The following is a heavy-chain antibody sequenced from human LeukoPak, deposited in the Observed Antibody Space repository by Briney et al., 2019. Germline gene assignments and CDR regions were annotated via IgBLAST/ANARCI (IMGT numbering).Heavy chain of an antibody. J-gene: IGHJ4*02. CDR3: ARGVAADPFDY. CDR2: IYYSGST. CDR1: GGSISSYY. Sequence: PSETLSLTCTVSGGSISSYYWSWIRQPPGKGLEWIGYIYYSGSTNYNPSLKSRVIISVDTSKNQFSLKLSSVTAADTAVYYCARGVAADPFDYWGQGTLVTVSS. D-gene: IGHD6-13*01. V-gene: IGHV4-59*01.